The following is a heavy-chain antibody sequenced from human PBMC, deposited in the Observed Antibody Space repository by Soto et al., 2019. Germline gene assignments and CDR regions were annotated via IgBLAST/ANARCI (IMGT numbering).Heavy chain of an antibody. Sequence: SETLSLTCGVSAGSLNGYYWSWIRQSPGKGLEWSGEILQSGVTNYSPSFKSRLNISVDTPKNQFSLYLTSVTAADSAVYYCSRGVFSGYGSPEFGLWGQGTLVTVSS. D-gene: IGHD6-25*01. CDR3: SRGVFSGYGSPEFGL. CDR2: ILQSGVT. CDR1: AGSLNGYY. J-gene: IGHJ4*02. V-gene: IGHV4-34*01.